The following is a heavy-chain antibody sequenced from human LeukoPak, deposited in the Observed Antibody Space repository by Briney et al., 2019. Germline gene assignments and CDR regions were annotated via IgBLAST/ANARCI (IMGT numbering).Heavy chain of an antibody. CDR3: ARDGPDSSGTG. Sequence: PSQTLSLTCAVSGGSISSGGYSWSWIRQPPGKGLEWIGYIYHSGSTYYNPSLKSRVTISVDRSKNQFSLKLSSVTAADTAVYYCARDGPDSSGTGWGQGTLVTVSS. V-gene: IGHV4-30-2*01. CDR2: IYHSGST. CDR1: GGSISSGGYS. J-gene: IGHJ4*02. D-gene: IGHD3-22*01.